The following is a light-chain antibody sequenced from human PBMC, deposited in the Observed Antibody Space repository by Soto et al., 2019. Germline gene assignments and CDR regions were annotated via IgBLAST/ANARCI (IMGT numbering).Light chain of an antibody. CDR3: QQYGSSPPLS. CDR2: GAS. CDR1: QSVTSSY. V-gene: IGKV3-20*01. Sequence: EIVLTQCPGTLSLSPGERATLSCRAGQSVTSSYLAWYQQKPGQAPRLLIYGASSRATGIPDRFSGSGSGTDFTLTISRLEPEDFAVYYCQQYGSSPPLSFGGGTKVDIK. J-gene: IGKJ4*01.